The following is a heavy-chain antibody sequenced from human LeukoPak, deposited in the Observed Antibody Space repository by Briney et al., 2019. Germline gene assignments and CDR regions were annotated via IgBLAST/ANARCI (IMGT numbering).Heavy chain of an antibody. CDR3: ARDPIVGARCSAFDI. J-gene: IGHJ3*02. D-gene: IGHD1-26*01. CDR1: GGSISSYY. Sequence: SETLSLTCTVSGGSISSYYWSWIRQPPGKGLEWIGYIYYSGSTNYNPSLKSRVTISVDTSKNQFSLKLSSVTAADTAVYYCARDPIVGARCSAFDIWGQGTMVTVSS. CDR2: IYYSGST. V-gene: IGHV4-59*01.